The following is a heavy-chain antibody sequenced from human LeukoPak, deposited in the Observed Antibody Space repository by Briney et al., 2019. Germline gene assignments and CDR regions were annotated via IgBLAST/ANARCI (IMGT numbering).Heavy chain of an antibody. Sequence: SETLSLTCAVYGRSFSYYYGRWIRHPPEEGVEWMGEINHSGNTNCNPSLKSRLTISVDMSKNPFSLELSSVAAADTAFYYCARFVPTLVAPGSFYYWGQGTLVTVSS. D-gene: IGHD3-10*01. V-gene: IGHV4-34*01. J-gene: IGHJ4*02. CDR1: GRSFSYYY. CDR3: ARFVPTLVAPGSFYY. CDR2: INHSGNT.